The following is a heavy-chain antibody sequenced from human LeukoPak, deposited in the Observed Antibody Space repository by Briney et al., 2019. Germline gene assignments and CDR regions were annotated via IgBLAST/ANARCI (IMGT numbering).Heavy chain of an antibody. Sequence: GASVKVSCKASGYTFTSYGISWVRQAPGQGLEWMRWISAYNGNTNYAQKLQGRVTMTTDTSTSTAYMELRSLRSDDTAVYYCARLRYFDWLWYFDYWGQGTLVTVSS. J-gene: IGHJ4*02. D-gene: IGHD3-9*01. V-gene: IGHV1-18*01. CDR3: ARLRYFDWLWYFDY. CDR1: GYTFTSYG. CDR2: ISAYNGNT.